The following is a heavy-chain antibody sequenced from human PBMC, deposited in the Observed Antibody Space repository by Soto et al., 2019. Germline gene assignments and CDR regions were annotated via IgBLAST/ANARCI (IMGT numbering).Heavy chain of an antibody. CDR1: GYSFTSYW. CDR3: ARHSKGPGGPLYYYFYYMAV. V-gene: IGHV5-10-1*01. J-gene: IGHJ6*03. D-gene: IGHD2-15*01. CDR2: IDPSDSYT. Sequence: PGESLKISCKGSGYSFTSYWISWVRQMPGKGLEWMGRIDPSDSYTNYSPSFQGHVTISADKSISTAYLQWSSLKASDTAMYYCARHSKGPGGPLYYYFYYMAVWGKGTTVTVP.